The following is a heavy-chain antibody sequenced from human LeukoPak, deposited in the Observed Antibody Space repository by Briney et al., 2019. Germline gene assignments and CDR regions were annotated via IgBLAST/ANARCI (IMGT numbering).Heavy chain of an antibody. J-gene: IGHJ4*02. Sequence: PGGSLRLSCAASGLTFDDYAMHWVRQAPGKGLEWVSGISWNSGSIGYADSVKGRFTISRDNAKSSLYLQMNSLRAEDTALYYCAKDSGYSGNFDYWGQGTLVTVSS. D-gene: IGHD2-15*01. V-gene: IGHV3-9*01. CDR3: AKDSGYSGNFDY. CDR1: GLTFDDYA. CDR2: ISWNSGSI.